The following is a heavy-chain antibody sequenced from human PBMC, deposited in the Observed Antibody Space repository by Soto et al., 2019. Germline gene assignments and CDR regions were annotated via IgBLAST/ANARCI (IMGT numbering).Heavy chain of an antibody. CDR1: GFTFSSYG. CDR3: AKDRHGGGDLHGSGSYIDY. V-gene: IGHV3-30*18. Sequence: GGSLRLSCAASGFTFSSYGMHWVRQAPGKGLEWVAVISYDGSNKYYADSVKGRFTISRDNSKNTLYLQMNSLRAEDTAVYYCAKDRHGGGDLHGSGSYIDYWGQGTLVTVSS. J-gene: IGHJ4*02. D-gene: IGHD3-10*01. CDR2: ISYDGSNK.